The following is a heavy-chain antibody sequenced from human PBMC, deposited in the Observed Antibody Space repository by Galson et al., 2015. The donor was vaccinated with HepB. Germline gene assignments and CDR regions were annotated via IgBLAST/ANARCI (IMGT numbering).Heavy chain of an antibody. CDR3: ASPYCSSTSCYYRRESQFDY. D-gene: IGHD2-2*01. V-gene: IGHV1-69*13. CDR2: IIPIFGTA. J-gene: IGHJ4*02. Sequence: SVKVSCKASGGTFSSYAISWVRQAPGQGLEWMGGIIPIFGTANYAQKFQGRVTITADESTSTAYMELSSLRSEDTAVYYCASPYCSSTSCYYRRESQFDYWGQGTLVTVSS. CDR1: GGTFSSYA.